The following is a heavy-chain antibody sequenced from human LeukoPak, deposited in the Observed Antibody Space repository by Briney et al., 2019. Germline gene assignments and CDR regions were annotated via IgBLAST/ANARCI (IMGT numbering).Heavy chain of an antibody. CDR1: GFTFNKYA. CDR3: AKDRLRWFGELLGAFDI. Sequence: GGSLRLSCAASGFTFNKYAMTWVRQAPGKGLEWVSSISDGGGSRNYADHAKGRFTISRDNSKNTLYLQMSTLRVEDTAVYYCAKDRLRWFGELLGAFDIWGQGTMVTVSS. CDR2: ISDGGGSR. V-gene: IGHV3-23*01. J-gene: IGHJ3*02. D-gene: IGHD3-10*01.